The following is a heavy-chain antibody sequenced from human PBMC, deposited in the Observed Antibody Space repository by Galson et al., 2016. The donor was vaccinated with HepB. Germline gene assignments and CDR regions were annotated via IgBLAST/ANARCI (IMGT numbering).Heavy chain of an antibody. V-gene: IGHV1-69*10. CDR1: GGSFNSFA. J-gene: IGHJ6*02. CDR3: ARDVYNTASPARYGMDV. Sequence: SVKVSCKASGGSFNSFAINWVRQAPGKGLEWMGGIIVLQGSGNYAQNFQGRVTMTADTSTSTAYMELSSLRSEDAAVYYCARDVYNTASPARYGMDVWDQGTTVTVSS. CDR2: IIVLQGSG. D-gene: IGHD1-14*01.